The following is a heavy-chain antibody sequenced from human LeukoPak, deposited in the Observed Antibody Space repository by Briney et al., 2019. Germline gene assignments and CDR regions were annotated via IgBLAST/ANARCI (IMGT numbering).Heavy chain of an antibody. V-gene: IGHV1-18*01. D-gene: IGHD6-19*01. CDR2: ISAYNGNT. CDR1: GYTLTSYG. CDR3: ARIAVAGTYYFDY. J-gene: IGHJ4*02. Sequence: GASVKVSCKASGYTLTSYGISWVRQAPGQGLEWMGWISAYNGNTNYAQKLQGRVTMTTDTSTSTVYMELRSLRSDDTAVYYCARIAVAGTYYFDYWGQGTLVTVSS.